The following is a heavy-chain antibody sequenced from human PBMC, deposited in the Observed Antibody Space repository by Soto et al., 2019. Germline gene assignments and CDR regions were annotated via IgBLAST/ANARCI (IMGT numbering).Heavy chain of an antibody. CDR3: AIARAVYCSNGICLAAFDT. CDR2: LSRRGCST. Sequence: EVQLLESGGDLVQPGGSLRLSCEASGFTFNNYALTWVRQVPGQGLEWVSSLSRRGCSTHYAESVKGRFTISRDNIKTTVYLQIKSLRAEETAVYYCAIARAVYCSNGICLAAFDTWGKGTRVTVSS. V-gene: IGHV3-23*01. D-gene: IGHD2-2*01. J-gene: IGHJ3*02. CDR1: GFTFNNYA.